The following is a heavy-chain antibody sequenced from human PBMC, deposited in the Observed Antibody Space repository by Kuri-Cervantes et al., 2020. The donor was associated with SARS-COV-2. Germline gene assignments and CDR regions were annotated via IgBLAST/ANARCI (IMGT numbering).Heavy chain of an antibody. V-gene: IGHV1-69*10. CDR2: IIPILAIT. CDR1: GGTFSSYA. D-gene: IGHD3-9*01. CDR3: ARGPSDYDILTGYYADY. J-gene: IGHJ4*02. Sequence: SVKVSCKASGGTFSSYAISWVRQAPGQGLEWMGGIIPILAITNYAQKFQGRVTMTRDTSTSTVYMELSSLRSEDTAVYYCARGPSDYDILTGYYADYWGQGTLVTVSS.